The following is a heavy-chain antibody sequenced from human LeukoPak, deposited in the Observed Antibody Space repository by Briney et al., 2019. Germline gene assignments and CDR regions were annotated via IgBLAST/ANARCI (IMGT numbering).Heavy chain of an antibody. Sequence: NPSETLSLTCTVSGGSINNYYWGWIRQPPGKGLELIGYIYYSGSTSYNPSLKSRVTISVDTSKNQFSLKLSSVTAADTAVYYCARRGGRVRTNWFDPWGQGTLVTVSS. J-gene: IGHJ5*02. CDR2: IYYSGST. D-gene: IGHD3-16*01. CDR1: GGSINNYY. CDR3: ARRGGRVRTNWFDP. V-gene: IGHV4-59*12.